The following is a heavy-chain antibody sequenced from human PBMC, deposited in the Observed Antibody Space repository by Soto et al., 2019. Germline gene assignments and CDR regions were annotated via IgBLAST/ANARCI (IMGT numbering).Heavy chain of an antibody. CDR2: IIAIFGTP. D-gene: IGHD3-3*01. J-gene: IGHJ4*02. V-gene: IGHV1-69*01. CDR1: GATFSNFA. CDR3: AGHGDEDSDRDYCFDD. Sequence: QVQLVQSGAEVKKPASSVKVSCKASGATFSNFAVSWVRQAPGQGLEWMGGIIAIFGTPNYAERFQGKVTITADESTSTAYMELIRLKSDDTAVYYCAGHGDEDSDRDYCFDDWGQGTLVTVSS.